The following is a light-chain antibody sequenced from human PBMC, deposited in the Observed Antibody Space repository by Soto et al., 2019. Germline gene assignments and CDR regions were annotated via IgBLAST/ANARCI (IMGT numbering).Light chain of an antibody. CDR3: HHYYTTPPA. Sequence: IVMTQSPASLAVSLGETATINCRSSQNVLYSSNNHNYVAWYQQKAGQPPKLLIYWASTRESGVPQRFSGSGSGTDFTLTISDLQAEDVAVYLCHHYYTTPPAFGQGTRVEVK. V-gene: IGKV4-1*01. CDR1: QNVLYSSNNHNY. CDR2: WAS. J-gene: IGKJ1*01.